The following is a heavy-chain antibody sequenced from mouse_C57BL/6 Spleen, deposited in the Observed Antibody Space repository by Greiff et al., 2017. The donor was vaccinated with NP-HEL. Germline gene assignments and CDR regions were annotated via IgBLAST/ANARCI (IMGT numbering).Heavy chain of an antibody. V-gene: IGHV1-15*01. Sequence: VQLKESGAELVRPGASVTLSCKASGYTFTDYEMHWVKQTPVHGLEWIGAIDPETGGTAYNQKFKGKAILTADKSSSTAYMELRSLTSEDSAVYYCSDYYGSSYGAYWGQGTLVTVSA. D-gene: IGHD1-1*01. J-gene: IGHJ3*01. CDR1: GYTFTDYE. CDR3: SDYYGSSYGAY. CDR2: IDPETGGT.